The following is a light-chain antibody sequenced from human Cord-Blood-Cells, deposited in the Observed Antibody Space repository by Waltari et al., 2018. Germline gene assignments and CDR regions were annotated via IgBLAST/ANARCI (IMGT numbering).Light chain of an antibody. J-gene: IGLJ2*01. CDR1: SSNIGRNY. CDR3: AAWDDSLSGVV. V-gene: IGLV1-47*01. Sequence: QSVLTQPPSASGTPGQRVTISCSGSSSNIGRNYVYWYQQLTGTAPKLLIYRNNQRPSGVPDRFSGSKSGTSASLAISGLRSEDEADYYCAAWDDSLSGVVFGGGTKLTVL. CDR2: RNN.